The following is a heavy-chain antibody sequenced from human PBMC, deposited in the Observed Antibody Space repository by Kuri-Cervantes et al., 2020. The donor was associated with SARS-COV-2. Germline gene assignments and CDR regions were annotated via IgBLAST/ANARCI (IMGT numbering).Heavy chain of an antibody. Sequence: ASVKVSCKASGGTFSSYAISWVRQAPGQGLEWMGWINPNSGGTNYAQKFQGRVTMTRDTSISTAYMELSRLRSDDTAVYYCARDMGTYYYYGMDVWGQGATVTVSS. J-gene: IGHJ6*02. CDR1: GGTFSSYA. V-gene: IGHV1-2*02. CDR3: ARDMGTYYYYGMDV. D-gene: IGHD1-1*01. CDR2: INPNSGGT.